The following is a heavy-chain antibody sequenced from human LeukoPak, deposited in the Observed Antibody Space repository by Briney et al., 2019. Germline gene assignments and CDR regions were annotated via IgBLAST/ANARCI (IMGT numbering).Heavy chain of an antibody. J-gene: IGHJ6*02. CDR2: IYYSGST. CDR3: ARDIAAAGYYYYYGMDV. V-gene: IGHV4-59*01. Sequence: PSETLSLTCTVSGGSISSYYWSWIRQPPGKGLEWIGYIYYSGSTNYNPSLKSRVTISVDTSKNQFSLKLSSVTAADTAVYHCARDIAAAGYYYYYGMDVWGQGTTVTVSS. D-gene: IGHD6-13*01. CDR1: GGSISSYY.